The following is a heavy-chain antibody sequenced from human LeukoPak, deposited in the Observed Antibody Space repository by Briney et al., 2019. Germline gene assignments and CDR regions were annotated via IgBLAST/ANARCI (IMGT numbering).Heavy chain of an antibody. J-gene: IGHJ4*02. CDR2: ISSSGDIT. CDR1: RFTFSNYA. V-gene: IGHV3-23*01. D-gene: IGHD3-22*01. Sequence: GRSLRLFCAASRFTFSNYAMSWVRQAPRPGQEWVSAISSSGDITHYADSVKGRFTISRDNSESTMYLQMNSLRAEDTAVYYCAKSLPGGSMIVVVIDYWGQGTQVTVST. CDR3: AKSLPGGSMIVVVIDY.